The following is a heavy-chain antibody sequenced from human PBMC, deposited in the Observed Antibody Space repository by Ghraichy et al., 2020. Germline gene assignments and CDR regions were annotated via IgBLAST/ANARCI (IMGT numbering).Heavy chain of an antibody. CDR3: ARGGVVVAATFPLQYYYYYMDV. Sequence: ASVKVSCKASGYTFTGYYMHWVRQAPGQGLEWMGWINPNSGGTNYAQKFQGWVTMTRDTSISTAYMELSRLRSDDTAVYYCARGGVVVAATFPLQYYYYYMDVWGKGTTVTVSS. CDR2: INPNSGGT. CDR1: GYTFTGYY. D-gene: IGHD2-15*01. V-gene: IGHV1-2*04. J-gene: IGHJ6*03.